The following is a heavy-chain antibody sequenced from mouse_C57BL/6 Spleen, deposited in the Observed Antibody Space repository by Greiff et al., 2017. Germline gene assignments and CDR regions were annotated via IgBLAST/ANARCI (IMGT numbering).Heavy chain of an antibody. J-gene: IGHJ2*01. D-gene: IGHD2-4*01. CDR1: GYTFTSYW. CDR2: IYPGSGST. Sequence: QVQLQQSGAELVKPGASVKMSCKASGYTFTSYWITWVKQRPGQGLEWIGDIYPGSGSTNYNEKFKSKATLTVDTSSSTAYMQLSSLTSEDSAVYYCARKGYYDYDDYYFDYWGQGTTLTVSS. V-gene: IGHV1-55*01. CDR3: ARKGYYDYDDYYFDY.